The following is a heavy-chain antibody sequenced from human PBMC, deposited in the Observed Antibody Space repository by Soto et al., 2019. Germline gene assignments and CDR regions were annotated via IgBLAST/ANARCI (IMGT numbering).Heavy chain of an antibody. CDR3: ARVRGGSCSGVTCYGAFDI. V-gene: IGHV3-7*04. CDR1: GFTFSHSW. D-gene: IGHD2-15*01. Sequence: GGSLRLSCAASGFTFSHSWMSWVRQAPGKGLEWVANIKEDGSEIHYVDSVKGRFTISRDNAKNALYLQMNSLRAEDTAVYSCARVRGGSCSGVTCYGAFDIWGQGTMVTVSS. CDR2: IKEDGSEI. J-gene: IGHJ3*02.